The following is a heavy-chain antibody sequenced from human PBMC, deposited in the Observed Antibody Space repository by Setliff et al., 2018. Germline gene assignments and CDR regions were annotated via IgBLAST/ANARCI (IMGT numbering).Heavy chain of an antibody. D-gene: IGHD3-22*01. CDR3: ARINFYVSSGHYYAPDY. CDR2: INNYNTNT. V-gene: IGHV1-18*01. J-gene: IGHJ4*02. Sequence: ASVKVSCKPSGYTFTNYGITWVRQAPGQGLEWMGWINNYNTNTKYAQKLQGRVAMTTDTSTSTAYMELRSLRSDDSAVYYCARINFYVSSGHYYAPDYWGQGTLVTVSS. CDR1: GYTFTNYG.